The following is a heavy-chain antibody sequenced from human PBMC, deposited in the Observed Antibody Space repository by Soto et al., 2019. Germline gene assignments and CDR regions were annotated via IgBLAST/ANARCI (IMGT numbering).Heavy chain of an antibody. CDR1: GGSISSYY. CDR3: AKTPTGYYDS. J-gene: IGHJ4*02. V-gene: IGHV4-39*02. CDR2: VFYTGSA. Sequence: SETLSLTCTVSGGSISSYYWGWIRQSPGKGLEYIGSVFYTGSAYYNPSFKSRVSIVADTSTNRFFLNLKSVTATDTGVYYCAKTPTGYYDSWGQGILVTVSS. D-gene: IGHD2-8*02.